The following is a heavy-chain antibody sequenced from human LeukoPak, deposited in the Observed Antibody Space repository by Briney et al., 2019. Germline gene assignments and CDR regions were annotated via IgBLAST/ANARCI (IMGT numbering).Heavy chain of an antibody. CDR2: ISSSGSTI. D-gene: IGHD6-13*01. CDR1: GFTFSSYE. Sequence: GGSLRLSCAASGFTFSSYEMNWVRQAPGKGLEWVSYISSSGSTIYYADSVKGRFTISRDNAKNSLYLQMNSLRAKDTAVYYCASSSSSWYLDAFDIWGQGTMVTVSS. CDR3: ASSSSSWYLDAFDI. V-gene: IGHV3-48*03. J-gene: IGHJ3*02.